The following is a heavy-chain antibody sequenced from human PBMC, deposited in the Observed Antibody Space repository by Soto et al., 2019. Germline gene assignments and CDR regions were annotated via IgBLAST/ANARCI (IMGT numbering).Heavy chain of an antibody. Sequence: PGGSLRLSCAASGFTFSSYEMNWVRQAPGKGLEWVSYISSSGSTIYYADSVKGRFTISRDNAKNSLYLQMNSLRAEDTAVYYCAREGKNGFGELYNWFDPWGQGTLVTVSS. CDR3: AREGKNGFGELYNWFDP. CDR2: ISSSGSTI. V-gene: IGHV3-48*03. D-gene: IGHD3-10*01. CDR1: GFTFSSYE. J-gene: IGHJ5*02.